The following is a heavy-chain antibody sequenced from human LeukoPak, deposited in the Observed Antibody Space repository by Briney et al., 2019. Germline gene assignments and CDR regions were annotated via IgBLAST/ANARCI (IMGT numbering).Heavy chain of an antibody. CDR2: ISYDGSNK. V-gene: IGHV3-30*18. Sequence: GGSLRLSCAASGFTFSSYGMHWVRDAPGKGLEGVAVISYDGSNKNYGDSVKGGFTISRDNSKNTLYLQMNRLRAEDTAVYYCAKAHEQLRYFENGMDVWGQGTTVSVSS. D-gene: IGHD3-9*01. CDR1: GFTFSSYG. J-gene: IGHJ6*02. CDR3: AKAHEQLRYFENGMDV.